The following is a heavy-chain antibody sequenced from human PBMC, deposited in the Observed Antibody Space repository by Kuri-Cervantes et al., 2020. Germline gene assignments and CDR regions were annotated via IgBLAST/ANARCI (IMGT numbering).Heavy chain of an antibody. CDR1: GFTVSTNY. D-gene: IGHD5/OR15-5a*01. Sequence: GESLKISCAASGFTVSTNYMSWVRQAPGKGLEWVSVIYIGGSTYYADSVKGRFTISRDNSKNTLFPQMNSLRAEDTAVYYCARAKLYDAFDVWGQGTMVTVSS. CDR3: ARAKLYDAFDV. CDR2: IYIGGST. V-gene: IGHV3-66*02. J-gene: IGHJ3*01.